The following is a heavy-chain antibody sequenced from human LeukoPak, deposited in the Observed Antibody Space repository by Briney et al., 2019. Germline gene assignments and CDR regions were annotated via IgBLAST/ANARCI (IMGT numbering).Heavy chain of an antibody. CDR3: ARAEDGSITGFDY. V-gene: IGHV3-21*01. D-gene: IGHD3-10*01. J-gene: IGHJ4*02. CDR1: GFTFSSYS. Sequence: GGSLRLSCAASGFTFSSYSMNWVRQAPGKGLEWVSSISNSSCSIYYADSVRGRFTISRDYAKNSLYLQLKTLRSDTMAVYYCARAEDGSITGFDYWGQGTLVTVSS. CDR2: ISNSSCSI.